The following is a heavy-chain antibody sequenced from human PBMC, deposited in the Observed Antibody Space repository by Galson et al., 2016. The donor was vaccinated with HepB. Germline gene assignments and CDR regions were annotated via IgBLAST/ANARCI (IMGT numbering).Heavy chain of an antibody. CDR2: IYQTGTA. D-gene: IGHD1-26*01. CDR1: GGSISNNYW. Sequence: ETLSLTCAVSGGSISNNYWWSWVRQSPGKGLEWIGEIYQTGTANYNPSFTSRATIAVDTSKNQISLRLGSVTAGDTAVYYCTRGTLGTTATMAFDYWGQGTLVSVSS. V-gene: IGHV4-4*02. CDR3: TRGTLGTTATMAFDY. J-gene: IGHJ4*02.